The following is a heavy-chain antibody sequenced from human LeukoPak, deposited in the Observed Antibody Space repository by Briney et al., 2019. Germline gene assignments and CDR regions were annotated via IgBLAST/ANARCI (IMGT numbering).Heavy chain of an antibody. CDR3: ARGRSEDLDY. V-gene: IGHV4-39*07. CDR2: IYYSGST. CDR1: SGSITNNRDG. J-gene: IGHJ4*02. Sequence: SETLSLTCTVSSGSITNNRDGWGWGWIRQSPGKDLEWIGSIYYSGSTYYNPSLKSRVTISVDTSKNQFSLKLSSVTAADTAVYYCARGRSEDLDYWGQGTLVTVSS.